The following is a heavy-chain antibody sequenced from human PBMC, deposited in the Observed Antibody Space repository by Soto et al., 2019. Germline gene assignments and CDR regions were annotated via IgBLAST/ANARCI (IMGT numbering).Heavy chain of an antibody. Sequence: SAKVSCKDSGYTLTGYYTHWARQAPRHGLEWLGWIKPNSGGTNYAQKFQGWVTMTRDTSISTAYMELSRLRSDDTAVYYCARDHHSNSYDSSGYYPYYYHGMDVWAQGTTVTVYS. V-gene: IGHV1-2*04. J-gene: IGHJ6*02. CDR2: IKPNSGGT. CDR3: ARDHHSNSYDSSGYYPYYYHGMDV. D-gene: IGHD3-22*01. CDR1: GYTLTGYY.